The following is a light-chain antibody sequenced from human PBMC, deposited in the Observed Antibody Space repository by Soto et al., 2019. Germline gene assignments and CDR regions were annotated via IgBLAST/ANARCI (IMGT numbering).Light chain of an antibody. V-gene: IGLV2-14*01. CDR2: GVS. Sequence: QSALTQPASVSASPGQAITISCTGGKNDIGSSDYVSWYTQHPGKAPKLIIYGVSNRPSGTSDRFSGSKSGNTASLTISGLQADDEADYYCSAYTSSNPLGFGGGTQLTVL. J-gene: IGLJ3*02. CDR1: KNDIGSSDY. CDR3: SAYTSSNPLG.